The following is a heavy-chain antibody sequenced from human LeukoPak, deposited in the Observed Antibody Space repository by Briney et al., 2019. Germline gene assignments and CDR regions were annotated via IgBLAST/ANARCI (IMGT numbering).Heavy chain of an antibody. J-gene: IGHJ4*02. Sequence: PGGSLRLSCAASGFTFSSYGMHWVRQAPGKGLEWVAVISYDESNRLYADSAKGRFTISRGNSKNTLFLQMDSLRAEDTAVYSCAKAGFSGYGGGDYDYWGQGTLVTVSS. CDR1: GFTFSSYG. CDR2: ISYDESNR. D-gene: IGHD5-12*01. CDR3: AKAGFSGYGGGDYDY. V-gene: IGHV3-30*18.